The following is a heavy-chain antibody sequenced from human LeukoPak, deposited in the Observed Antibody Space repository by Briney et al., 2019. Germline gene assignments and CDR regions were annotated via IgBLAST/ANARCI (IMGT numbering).Heavy chain of an antibody. CDR3: ARDLAPYGDYTVFDY. V-gene: IGHV3-33*01. CDR1: GFTFSSYG. Sequence: GGSLRLSCAASGFTFSSYGMHWVRQAPGKGLEWVAVIWYDGSNKYYADSVKGRFTISRDNSKNTLYLQMNSLRAEDTAVYYCARDLAPYGDYTVFDYWGQGTLVTVSS. J-gene: IGHJ4*02. D-gene: IGHD4-17*01. CDR2: IWYDGSNK.